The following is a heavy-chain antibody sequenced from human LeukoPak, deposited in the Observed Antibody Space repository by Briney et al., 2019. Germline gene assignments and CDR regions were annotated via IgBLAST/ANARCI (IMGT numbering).Heavy chain of an antibody. CDR2: ISHDGSNK. Sequence: GGSLRLSCAASGFTFSSYGMHWVRQAPGKGLEWVAVISHDGSNKYYADSVKGRFTISRDNSENTLYLQMNSLRAEDTALYYCARVAMSDSSGYCDYWGQGTLVTVSS. J-gene: IGHJ4*02. D-gene: IGHD3-22*01. CDR3: ARVAMSDSSGYCDY. V-gene: IGHV3-30*03. CDR1: GFTFSSYG.